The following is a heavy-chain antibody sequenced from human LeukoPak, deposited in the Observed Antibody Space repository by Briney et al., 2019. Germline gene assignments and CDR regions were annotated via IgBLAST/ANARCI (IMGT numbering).Heavy chain of an antibody. Sequence: GRSLRLSCAASGFTFSNYAMHWVRQAPGKGLEWVAATSHNEYNKYYADSVNGRFTISRDNSKNTLYLEVNSLRADDTAVYYCARGPGLAMGKGYIDYCGQGTLVTVSS. CDR3: ARGPGLAMGKGYIDY. D-gene: IGHD6-19*01. CDR2: TSHNEYNK. V-gene: IGHV3-30-3*01. CDR1: GFTFSNYA. J-gene: IGHJ4*02.